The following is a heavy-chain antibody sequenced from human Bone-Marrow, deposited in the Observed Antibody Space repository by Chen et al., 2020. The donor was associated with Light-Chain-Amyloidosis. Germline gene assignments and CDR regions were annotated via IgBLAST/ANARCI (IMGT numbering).Heavy chain of an antibody. CDR1: GGSISSSNW. CDR3: ERARIAAAGTLWFDP. CDR2: IYHSGST. D-gene: IGHD6-13*01. J-gene: IGHJ5*02. V-gene: IGHV4-4*02. Sequence: QVQLQESGPGLVKPSGTLSLTGAVSGGSISSSNWWSWVRHPPVKGLEWIGEIYHSGSTNYNPSLKSRVTISVDKSKNKFSLKLSFVTAADTAVYYCERARIAAAGTLWFDPWGQGTLVTVSS.